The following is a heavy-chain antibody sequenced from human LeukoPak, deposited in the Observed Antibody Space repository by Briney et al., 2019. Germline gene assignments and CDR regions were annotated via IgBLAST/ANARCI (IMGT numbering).Heavy chain of an antibody. Sequence: QSGGSLRLSCAASGFTFSSYAMSWVRQAPGKGLEWVSAISGSGGSTYYADSVKGRSTISRDNSKNTLYLQMNSLRAEDTAVYYCAKGFGGYYTTPFDYWGQGTLVTVSS. J-gene: IGHJ4*02. CDR1: GFTFSSYA. D-gene: IGHD3-22*01. CDR3: AKGFGGYYTTPFDY. V-gene: IGHV3-23*01. CDR2: ISGSGGST.